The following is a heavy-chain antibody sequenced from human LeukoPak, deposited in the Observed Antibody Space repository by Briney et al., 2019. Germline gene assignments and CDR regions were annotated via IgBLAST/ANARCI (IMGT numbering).Heavy chain of an antibody. Sequence: PGGSLRLSCAASGFTFSIYWMTWVRQAPGKGLQWVANIKQDGSEKYSLDSVKGRFTISRDNAKNSLYLQMNSLRAEDTAVYYCARDLPIYYYGMDVWGKGTTVTVSS. V-gene: IGHV3-7*01. J-gene: IGHJ6*04. D-gene: IGHD2-2*02. CDR3: ARDLPIYYYGMDV. CDR2: IKQDGSEK. CDR1: GFTFSIYW.